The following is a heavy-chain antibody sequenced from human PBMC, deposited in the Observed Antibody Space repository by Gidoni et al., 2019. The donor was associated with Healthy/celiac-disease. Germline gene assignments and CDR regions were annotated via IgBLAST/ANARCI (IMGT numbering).Heavy chain of an antibody. J-gene: IGHJ4*02. CDR3: TTAWELLPYYFDY. CDR2: IKSKTDGGTT. D-gene: IGHD1-26*01. Sequence: EVQLVESGGGLVKPGGSLRLSCAASGFPFSTAGLNWVRQAPGKGLEWVGRIKSKTDGGTTDYAAPVKGRFTISRDDSKNTLYLQMNSLKTEDTAVYYCTTAWELLPYYFDYWGQGTLVTVSS. CDR1: GFPFSTAG. V-gene: IGHV3-15*07.